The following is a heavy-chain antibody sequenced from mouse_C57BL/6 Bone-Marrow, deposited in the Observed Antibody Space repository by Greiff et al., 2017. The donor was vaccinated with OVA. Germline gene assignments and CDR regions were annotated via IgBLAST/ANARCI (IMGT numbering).Heavy chain of an antibody. J-gene: IGHJ1*03. V-gene: IGHV1-59*01. Sequence: VQLQQPGAELVRPGTSVKLSCKASGYTFTSYWMHWVQQRPGQGLEWIGVIDPSDSYTNYNQKFKGKATLTVDTSSSTAYLQLSSLTSEDSAVYYCATLNWDYWYFDVWGTGTTVTVSS. CDR3: ATLNWDYWYFDV. CDR1: GYTFTSYW. CDR2: IDPSDSYT. D-gene: IGHD4-1*01.